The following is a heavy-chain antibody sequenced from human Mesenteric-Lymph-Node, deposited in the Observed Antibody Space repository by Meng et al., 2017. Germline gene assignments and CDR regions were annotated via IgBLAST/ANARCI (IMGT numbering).Heavy chain of an antibody. CDR2: ISSSSTI. V-gene: IGHV3-69-1*01. CDR1: GFTFSDYY. J-gene: IGHJ4*02. D-gene: IGHD3-22*01. Sequence: GGSLRLSCAASGFTFSDYYMNWVRQAPGKGLEWVSSISSSSTIYYADSVKGRFTSSRDNAKNSLYLQMNSLRAEDTAVYYCARGLRITMIVVVITTIYFTIDYWGQGTLVTVSS. CDR3: ARGLRITMIVVVITTIYFTIDY.